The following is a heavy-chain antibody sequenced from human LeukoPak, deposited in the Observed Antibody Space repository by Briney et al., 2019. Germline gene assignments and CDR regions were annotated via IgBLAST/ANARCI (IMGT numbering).Heavy chain of an antibody. CDR3: ARQEYYFDY. D-gene: IGHD3-10*01. CDR1: GGSMSSSSYY. J-gene: IGHJ4*02. CDR2: IYYSGST. V-gene: IGHV4-39*01. Sequence: KPSETLSLTCTVSGGSMSSSSYYWGWIRQPPGKGLEWIASIYYSGSTYYNPSLKSRVTISVDTSKNQFSLKLSSVTAADTAVYYCARQEYYFDYWGQGTLVTVSS.